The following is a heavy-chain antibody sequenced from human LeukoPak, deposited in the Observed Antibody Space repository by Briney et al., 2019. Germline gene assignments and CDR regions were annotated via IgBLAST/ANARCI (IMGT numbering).Heavy chain of an antibody. Sequence: GESLKISCKSSGYSFTTYWIAWVRQVPGKGLEWMGIIYPGDSDTRYSPSFQGQVTISADKSITTAYLQWSSLKASDTAMYYCARRMIGPNGYFDYWGQGTLVTVSS. CDR3: ARRMIGPNGYFDY. V-gene: IGHV5-51*01. D-gene: IGHD3-22*01. CDR1: GYSFTTYW. CDR2: IYPGDSDT. J-gene: IGHJ4*02.